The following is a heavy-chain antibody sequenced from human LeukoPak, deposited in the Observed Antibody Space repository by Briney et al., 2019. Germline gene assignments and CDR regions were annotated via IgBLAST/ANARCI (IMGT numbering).Heavy chain of an antibody. J-gene: IGHJ4*02. V-gene: IGHV1-18*01. CDR2: ISAYNGNT. D-gene: IGHD1-26*01. CDR1: GYTFTSYG. Sequence: EASVKVSCKASGYTFTSYGISWVRQAPGQGREWMGWISAYNGNTNYAQKLQGRVTMTTDTSTSTAYMELRSLRSDDTAVYYCARDDSGSYYGTSNRYFDYWGQGTLVTVSS. CDR3: ARDDSGSYYGTSNRYFDY.